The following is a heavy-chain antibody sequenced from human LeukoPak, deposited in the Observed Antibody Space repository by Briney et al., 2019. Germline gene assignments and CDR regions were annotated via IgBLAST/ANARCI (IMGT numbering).Heavy chain of an antibody. CDR3: ARGVSHYDILTDLDY. CDR1: GYTFTTYG. J-gene: IGHJ4*02. D-gene: IGHD3-9*01. CDR2: ISAYNGNT. Sequence: SETVSYQASGYTFTTYGISWVGQAPAQGREWMGWISAYNGNTNYAQKLQGRVTMTTDTSTSTAYMELRSLRSDDTAVYYCARGVSHYDILTDLDYWGQGTPVTVSS. V-gene: IGHV1-18*04.